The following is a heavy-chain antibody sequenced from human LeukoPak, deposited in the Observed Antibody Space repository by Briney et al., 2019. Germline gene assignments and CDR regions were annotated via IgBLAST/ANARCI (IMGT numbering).Heavy chain of an antibody. J-gene: IGHJ4*02. CDR3: TTGIDYGGGY. V-gene: IGHV3-15*07. Sequence: PGGSLRLFCGASGFTFENVWMNWVRQAPGKGLEWVGRIKNKADGETTDYSAAVKGRFSVSRDDSNNVLFLHMNNLKNEDTGIYYCTTGIDYGGGYWGQGTLVTVSS. D-gene: IGHD4/OR15-4a*01. CDR1: GFTFENVW. CDR2: IKNKADGETT.